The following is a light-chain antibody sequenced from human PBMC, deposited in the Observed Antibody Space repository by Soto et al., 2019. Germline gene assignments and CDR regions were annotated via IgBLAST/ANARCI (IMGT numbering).Light chain of an antibody. Sequence: DIRMTQSPSSLSASVGDRLTITCRASQSISSYLNWYQHKPGKAPKLLIYGASSLQSGVPSRFSGSGSGTDFTLTVSSLQPEDFATYYCQQSYSTLTWTFGQGTKVEIK. CDR3: QQSYSTLTWT. V-gene: IGKV1-39*01. J-gene: IGKJ1*01. CDR1: QSISSY. CDR2: GAS.